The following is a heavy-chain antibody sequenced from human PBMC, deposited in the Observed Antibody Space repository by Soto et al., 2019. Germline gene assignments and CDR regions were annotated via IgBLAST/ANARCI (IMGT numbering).Heavy chain of an antibody. Sequence: PSETLSLTCIVSGGSVRSSSYHWAWIRQPPGKGLEWIGNIYYSGSTHYNPSLKSRVTISVDTSKNQFSLKLSSVTAADTAVYYCAGSYYYDSSGPFDYWGQGTLVTVSS. CDR2: IYYSGST. J-gene: IGHJ4*02. CDR1: GGSVRSSSYH. D-gene: IGHD3-22*01. CDR3: AGSYYYDSSGPFDY. V-gene: IGHV4-39*07.